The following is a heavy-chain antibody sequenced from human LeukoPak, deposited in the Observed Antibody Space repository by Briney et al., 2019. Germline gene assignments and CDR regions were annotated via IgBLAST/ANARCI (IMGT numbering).Heavy chain of an antibody. J-gene: IGHJ5*02. D-gene: IGHD3-10*01. CDR2: INHSGST. CDR3: ARGGVRGVRRPFDP. Sequence: PSETLSLTCAVYGGSFSGYYWSWIRQPPGKGLEWIGEINHSGSTNYNPSLKSRVTISVDTSKNQFSLKLSSVTAADTAVYYCARGGVRGVRRPFDPWGQGTLVTVSS. V-gene: IGHV4-34*01. CDR1: GGSFSGYY.